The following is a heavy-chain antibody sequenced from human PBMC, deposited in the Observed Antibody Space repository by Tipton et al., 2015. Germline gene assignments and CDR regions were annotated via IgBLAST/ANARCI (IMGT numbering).Heavy chain of an antibody. CDR2: ISGSGGST. J-gene: IGHJ3*02. CDR1: GDSVSSSNW. D-gene: IGHD2-15*01. CDR3: AKDGVGCGGGTCHSVWPAFDS. Sequence: LSLTCVVSGDSVSSSNWWSWVRQPPGKGLEWVSAISGSGGSTYYADSVKGRFTISRDNSKNTLYLQMNSLRAEDTAVYHCAKDGVGCGGGTCHSVWPAFDSWGQGTMVTVSS. V-gene: IGHV3-23*01.